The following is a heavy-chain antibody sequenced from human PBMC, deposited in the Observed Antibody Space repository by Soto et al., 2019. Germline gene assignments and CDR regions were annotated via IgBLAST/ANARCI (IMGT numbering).Heavy chain of an antibody. Sequence: QVQLVQSGAEVKKPGSSVKVSCKASGGTFSSYAIIWVRQAPGQGLEWMGGIIPIFGTANYAQKFQGRVTITADESTSTAYMELSSLRSEDTAVYYCARPHIAAGPYYYYGKDVWGQGTTVTVSS. CDR1: GGTFSSYA. CDR3: ARPHIAAGPYYYYGKDV. CDR2: IIPIFGTA. D-gene: IGHD6-6*01. J-gene: IGHJ6*02. V-gene: IGHV1-69*01.